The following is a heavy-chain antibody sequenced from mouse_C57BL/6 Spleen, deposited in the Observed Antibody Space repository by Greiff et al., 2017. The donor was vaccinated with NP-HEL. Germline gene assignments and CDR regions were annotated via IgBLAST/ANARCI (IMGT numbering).Heavy chain of an antibody. J-gene: IGHJ4*01. CDR2: IYPGDGDT. CDR1: GYAFSSSW. V-gene: IGHV1-82*01. Sequence: VQLQQSGPELVKPGASVKISCKASGYAFSSSWLNWVKQRPGKGLEWIGRIYPGDGDTNYNGKFKGKATLTADKSSSTAYMQLSSLTSEDSAVYLCAISLLRRGAMDYWGQGNSVTVSS. CDR3: AISLLRRGAMDY.